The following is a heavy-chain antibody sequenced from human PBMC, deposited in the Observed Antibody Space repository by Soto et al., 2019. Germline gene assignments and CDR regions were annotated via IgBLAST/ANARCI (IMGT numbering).Heavy chain of an antibody. CDR2: ISYDGSNK. D-gene: IGHD3-22*01. Sequence: VQLLESGGGLVQPGGSLRLSCAASGFTFSSYAMSWVRQAPGKGLEWVAVISYDGSNKYYADSVKGRFTISRDNSKNTLYLQMNSLRAEDTAVYYCAKASSPSHSSGSHDYWGQGTLVTVSS. CDR3: AKASSPSHSSGSHDY. CDR1: GFTFSSYA. V-gene: IGHV3-30*18. J-gene: IGHJ4*02.